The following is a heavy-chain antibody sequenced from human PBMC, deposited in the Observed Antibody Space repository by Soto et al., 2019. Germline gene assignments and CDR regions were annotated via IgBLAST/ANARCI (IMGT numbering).Heavy chain of an antibody. V-gene: IGHV5-10-1*01. CDR2: IDPTDSYT. CDR1: GYTFTSYW. Sequence: GESLKISCRGSGYTFTSYWISWVRQMPGKGLDWMGRIDPTDSYTNYRPSLQGHVTMSVDKSISTAYLQWSSLKASDTAIYYCVRHSNLGLDTAAFDIWGQGTMVTV. J-gene: IGHJ3*02. CDR3: VRHSNLGLDTAAFDI. D-gene: IGHD5-18*01.